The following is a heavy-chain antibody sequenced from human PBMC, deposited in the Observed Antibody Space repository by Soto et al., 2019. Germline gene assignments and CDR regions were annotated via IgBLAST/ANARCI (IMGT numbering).Heavy chain of an antibody. Sequence: VASVKVSCKASGYTFTSYGISWVRQAPGQGLEWMGWISAYNGNTNYAQKLQGRVTMTTDTSTSTAYMELRSLRSDDTAVYYCAREGLYSSGWSRDYYYYYGMDVWGQGTTVTVSS. V-gene: IGHV1-18*04. J-gene: IGHJ6*02. CDR2: ISAYNGNT. CDR1: GYTFTSYG. D-gene: IGHD6-19*01. CDR3: AREGLYSSGWSRDYYYYYGMDV.